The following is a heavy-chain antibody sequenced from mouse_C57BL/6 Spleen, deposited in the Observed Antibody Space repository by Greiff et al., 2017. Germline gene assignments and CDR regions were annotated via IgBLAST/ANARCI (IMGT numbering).Heavy chain of an antibody. J-gene: IGHJ3*01. V-gene: IGHV1-74*01. CDR1: GYTFTSYW. CDR2: IHPSDSDT. Sequence: QVQLKQPGAELVKPGASVKVSCKASGYTFTSYWMHWVKQRPGQGLEWIGRIHPSDSDTNYNQKFKGKATLTVDKSSSTAYMQLSSLTSEDSAVYYCAIYFPDWAFAYWGQGTLVTVSA. CDR3: AIYFPDWAFAY. D-gene: IGHD4-1*01.